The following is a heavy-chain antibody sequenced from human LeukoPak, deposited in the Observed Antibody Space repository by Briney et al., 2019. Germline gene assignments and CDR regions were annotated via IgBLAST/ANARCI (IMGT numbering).Heavy chain of an antibody. CDR2: IYYGGSN. J-gene: IGHJ6*02. CDR1: GGSISSYY. Sequence: SETLSLTCTVSGGSISSYYWSWIRQPPGKGLEWIGYIYYGGSNNYNPSFKSRVTISVDTSKNHFSLKLSSVTAADTAVYYCARDSVYCSGGSCYSSYYGMDVWGQGTTVTVSS. CDR3: ARDSVYCSGGSCYSSYYGMDV. V-gene: IGHV4-59*01. D-gene: IGHD2-15*01.